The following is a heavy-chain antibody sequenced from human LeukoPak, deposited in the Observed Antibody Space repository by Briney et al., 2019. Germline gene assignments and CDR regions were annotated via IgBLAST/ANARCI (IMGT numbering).Heavy chain of an antibody. V-gene: IGHV3-23*01. CDR1: GFTFSSYA. CDR2: ISGSGGST. D-gene: IGHD3-16*01. J-gene: IGHJ4*02. CDR3: AKDGFRLGSAF. Sequence: GGSLRLSCAASGFTFSSYAMSWVRQAPGEGLEWVSAISGSGGSTYYADSVKGRFTISRDNSKNTLYLQMSSLRAEDTAVYYCAKDGFRLGSAFWGQGTLVTVSS.